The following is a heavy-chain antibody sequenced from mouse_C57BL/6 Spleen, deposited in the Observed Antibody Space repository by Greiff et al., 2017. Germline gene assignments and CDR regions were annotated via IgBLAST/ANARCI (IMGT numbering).Heavy chain of an antibody. CDR2: ISYDGSN. CDR1: GYSITSGYY. V-gene: IGHV3-6*01. J-gene: IGHJ2*01. CDR3: ARRRKEGYFDY. Sequence: EVKLMESGPGLVKPSQSLSLTCSVTGYSITSGYYWNWIRQFPGNKLEWMGYISYDGSNNYNPSLKNRISITRDTSKNQFFLKLNSVTTEDTATYYCARRRKEGYFDYWGQGTTLTVSS.